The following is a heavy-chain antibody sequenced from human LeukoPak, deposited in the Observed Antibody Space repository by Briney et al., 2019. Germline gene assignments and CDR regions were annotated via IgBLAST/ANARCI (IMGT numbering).Heavy chain of an antibody. CDR3: AKGGYCSSTSCYTSWFDP. J-gene: IGHJ5*02. Sequence: PGGSLGLSCAASGFTFSSYAMSWVRQAPGKGLEWVSAISGSGGSTYYADSVKGRFTISRDNSKNTLYLQMNSLRAEDTAVYYCAKGGYCSSTSCYTSWFDPWGQGTLVTVSS. CDR1: GFTFSSYA. V-gene: IGHV3-23*01. D-gene: IGHD2-2*02. CDR2: ISGSGGST.